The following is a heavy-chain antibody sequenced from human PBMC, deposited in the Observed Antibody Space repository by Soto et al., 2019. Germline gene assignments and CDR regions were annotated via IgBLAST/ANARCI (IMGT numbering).Heavy chain of an antibody. Sequence: ASVKASGKASGVTVTRSTTKWVRPAPGQGIEWMGWISAYNGNTKYAQKLQGRVTMTTDTSTSTAYMELRSLRSDDTAVYYCARLSPSRFVW. CDR2: ISAYNGNT. CDR1: GVTVTRST. V-gene: IGHV1-18*01. J-gene: IGHJ6*01. CDR3: ARLSPSRFV. D-gene: IGHD2-2*01.